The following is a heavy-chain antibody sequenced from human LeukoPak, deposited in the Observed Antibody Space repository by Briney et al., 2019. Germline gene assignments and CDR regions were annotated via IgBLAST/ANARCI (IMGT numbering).Heavy chain of an antibody. Sequence: GGSLRLSCAASGFTFSSYAMSWVRQAPGKGLEWVSSISGSGRTLYYTDSVKGRFTISRDNSQNTLYLQMNILRAEDTAVYYCAKTSAVATPPLYFQNWGQGTLVSVSS. V-gene: IGHV3-23*01. CDR3: AKTSAVATPPLYFQN. J-gene: IGHJ1*01. D-gene: IGHD2-21*02. CDR2: ISGSGRTL. CDR1: GFTFSSYA.